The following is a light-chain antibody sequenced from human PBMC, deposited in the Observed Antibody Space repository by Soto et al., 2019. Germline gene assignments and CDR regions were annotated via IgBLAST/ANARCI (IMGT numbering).Light chain of an antibody. Sequence: DIQMTQSPSTLSASVGDRVTITCRASQSITNRLAWYQQRPGKAPKVLIYDASSLESGVPSRFSGSGSGTEFILTITSLQPDDFATYSCQHYGGMWAFGQGTKVDIK. J-gene: IGKJ1*01. CDR1: QSITNR. V-gene: IGKV1-5*01. CDR3: QHYGGMWA. CDR2: DAS.